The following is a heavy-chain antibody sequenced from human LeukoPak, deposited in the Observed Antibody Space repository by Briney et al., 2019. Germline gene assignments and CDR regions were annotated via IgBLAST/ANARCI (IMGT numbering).Heavy chain of an antibody. CDR3: ARARITMVRGVTWFDP. Sequence: SETLSLTCTVSGGSINSYYWSWIRQPPGKGLEWIGYIYYSGSTNYNPSLKSRVTISVDTSKNQFSLKLSSVTAADAAVYYCARARITMVRGVTWFDPWGQGTLVTVSS. D-gene: IGHD3-10*01. V-gene: IGHV4-59*01. CDR1: GGSINSYY. J-gene: IGHJ5*02. CDR2: IYYSGST.